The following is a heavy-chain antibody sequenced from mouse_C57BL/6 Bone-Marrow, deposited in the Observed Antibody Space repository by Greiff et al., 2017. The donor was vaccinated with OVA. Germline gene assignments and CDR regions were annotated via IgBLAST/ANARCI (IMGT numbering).Heavy chain of an antibody. Sequence: EVQLQESGAELVRPGASVKLSCTASGFTITDDYMHWVKQRPEQGLEWIGCIDPENGDTEYTPKFPGKATLTADTSSNTAYLQVGSLTSEDTAVYYCTPQADFDYWGQGTTLTVSS. CDR2: IDPENGDT. CDR1: GFTITDDY. J-gene: IGHJ2*01. CDR3: TPQADFDY. V-gene: IGHV14-4*01. D-gene: IGHD3-2*02.